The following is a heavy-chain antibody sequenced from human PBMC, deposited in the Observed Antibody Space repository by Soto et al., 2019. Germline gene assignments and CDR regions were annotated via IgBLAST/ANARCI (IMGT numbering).Heavy chain of an antibody. Sequence: GASVKVSCKASGGTFSSYTISWVRQAPGQGLEWMGRIIPILGIANYAQKFQGRVTITADKSTSTAYMELSSLRSEDTAVYYCAQSLQYSSSSGPVDYWGQGTLVTVSS. CDR3: AQSLQYSSSSGPVDY. J-gene: IGHJ4*02. D-gene: IGHD6-6*01. CDR2: IIPILGIA. CDR1: GGTFSSYT. V-gene: IGHV1-69*02.